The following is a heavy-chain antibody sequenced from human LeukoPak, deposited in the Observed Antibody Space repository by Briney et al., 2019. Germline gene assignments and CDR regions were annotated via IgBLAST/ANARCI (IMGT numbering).Heavy chain of an antibody. D-gene: IGHD3-22*01. CDR2: IIPIFGTA. CDR3: ARGGYYYDSSGYYGSYFDY. Sequence: ASVKVSCKASGGTFSSYAISWVRQAPGQGLEWMGGIIPIFGTANYAQKLQGRVTMTTDTSTSTAYMELRSLRSDDTAVYYCARGGYYYDSSGYYGSYFDYWGQGTLVTVSS. V-gene: IGHV1-69*05. J-gene: IGHJ4*02. CDR1: GGTFSSYA.